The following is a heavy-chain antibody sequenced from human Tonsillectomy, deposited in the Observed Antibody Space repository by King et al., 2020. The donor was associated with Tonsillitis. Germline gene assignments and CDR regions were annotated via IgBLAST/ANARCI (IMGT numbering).Heavy chain of an antibody. CDR3: ARPSGYSYAFDP. CDR1: GFTFSSYW. V-gene: IGHV3-74*01. D-gene: IGHD5-18*01. CDR2: INSDGGST. Sequence: VQLVESGGGLVQPGGSLRLSCAASGFTFSSYWMHWVRQAPGKGLVWVSRINSDGGSTSYADSVKGRFTISRDNAKNTLYLQMNSLRAEDTAVYYCARPSGYSYAFDPWGQGTLVTVSS. J-gene: IGHJ5*02.